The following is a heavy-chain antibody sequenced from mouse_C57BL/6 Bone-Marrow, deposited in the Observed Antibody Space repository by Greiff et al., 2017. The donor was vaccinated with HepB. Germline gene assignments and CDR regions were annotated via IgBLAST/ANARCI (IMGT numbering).Heavy chain of an antibody. J-gene: IGHJ2*01. CDR1: GYTFTGYW. CDR2: ILPGSGST. Sequence: VQLQQSGAELMKPGASVKLSCKATGYTFTGYWIEWVKQRPGHGLEWIGEILPGSGSTNYNEKFKGKATFTADTSSNTAYMQLSSLTTEDSAIYYCTRGSYYDYDVRNFDYWGQGTTLTVSS. CDR3: TRGSYYDYDVRNFDY. D-gene: IGHD2-4*01. V-gene: IGHV1-9*01.